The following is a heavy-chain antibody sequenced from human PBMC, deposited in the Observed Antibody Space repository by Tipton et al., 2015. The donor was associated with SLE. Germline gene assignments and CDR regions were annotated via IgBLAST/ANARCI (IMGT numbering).Heavy chain of an antibody. V-gene: IGHV4-61*02. Sequence: TLSLTCTVSCGSISRGSYYLSWIRQPAGKGLEWVGRLYTSGSTNYNPPLKRRVTISVDTSKNQFSLKLSSVTAADTAVYYCARGFPQPNWNYEPFDYWGQETLVTVSS. CDR3: ARGFPQPNWNYEPFDY. CDR2: LYTSGST. J-gene: IGHJ4*02. CDR1: CGSISRGSYY. D-gene: IGHD1-7*01.